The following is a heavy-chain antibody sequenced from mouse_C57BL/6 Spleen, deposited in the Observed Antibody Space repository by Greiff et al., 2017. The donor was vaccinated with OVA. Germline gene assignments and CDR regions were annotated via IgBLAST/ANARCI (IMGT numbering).Heavy chain of an antibody. CDR1: GYSITSGYY. CDR3: ARVDYYDYAYFDY. CDR2: ISYDGSN. Sequence: ESGPGLVKPSQSLSLTCSVTGYSITSGYYWNWIRQFPGNKLEWMGYISYDGSNNYNPSLKNRISITRDTSKNQFFLKLNSVTTEDTATYYCARVDYYDYAYFDYWGQGTTLTVSS. V-gene: IGHV3-6*01. D-gene: IGHD2-4*01. J-gene: IGHJ2*01.